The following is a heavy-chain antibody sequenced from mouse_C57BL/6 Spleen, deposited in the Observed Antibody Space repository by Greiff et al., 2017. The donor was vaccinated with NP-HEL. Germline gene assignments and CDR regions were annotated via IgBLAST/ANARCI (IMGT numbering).Heavy chain of an antibody. CDR2: IYPGDGDT. V-gene: IGHV1-80*01. D-gene: IGHD1-1*01. CDR1: GYAFSSYW. Sequence: QVQLKESGAELVKPGASVKISCKASGYAFSSYWMNWVKQRPGKGLEWIGQIYPGDGDTNYNGKFKGKATLTADKSSSTAYMQLSSLTSEDSAVYFCARPHLTGFAYWGQGTLVTVSA. CDR3: ARPHLTGFAY. J-gene: IGHJ3*01.